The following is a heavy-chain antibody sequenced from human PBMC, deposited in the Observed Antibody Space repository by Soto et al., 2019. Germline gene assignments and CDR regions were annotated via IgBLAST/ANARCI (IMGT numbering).Heavy chain of an antibody. CDR1: GFFFATYR. CDR3: ARVGDSSSFFTTLDY. CDR2: ITSGASTR. Sequence: EVQLVESGGGLVQPGGSLRLSCATSGFFFATYRMNWVRQAPGKGLEWVSYITSGASTRYHSDSVKGRFTISRDDAKGTLFLQMNNLRVDATGVYYCARVGDSSSFFTTLDYWGQGTRVTVSS. D-gene: IGHD3-22*01. V-gene: IGHV3-48*01. J-gene: IGHJ4*02.